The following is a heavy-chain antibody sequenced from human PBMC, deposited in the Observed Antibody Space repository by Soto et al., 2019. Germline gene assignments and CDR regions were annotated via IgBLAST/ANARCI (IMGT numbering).Heavy chain of an antibody. J-gene: IGHJ4*02. CDR2: IYYSGST. D-gene: IGHD3-10*01. CDR3: AAGDAWRVLLAY. Sequence: SETLSLTCTVSGGSISSGGYYWSWIRHVPGTGLEWIGYIYYSGSTYYNPSLKSRVTISLDTSENQFSLWLSSVTAADTAAYYCAAGDAWRVLLAYWGQGTLVTVPS. V-gene: IGHV4-31*03. CDR1: GGSISSGGYY.